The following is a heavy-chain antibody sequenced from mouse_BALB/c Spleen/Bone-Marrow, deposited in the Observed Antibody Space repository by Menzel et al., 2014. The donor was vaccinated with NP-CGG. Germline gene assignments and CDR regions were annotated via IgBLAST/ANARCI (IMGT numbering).Heavy chain of an antibody. Sequence: QVQLQQSGAELARPGASVKLSCKASGYTFTSYWMQWVKQRPGQGLEWIGAIYPGDGDPRYTQKFKGKATLTAGKSSSTAYMQLSSLASEDSAVYYCAREGWDEDYAMDYWGQGTSVTVSS. D-gene: IGHD4-1*01. CDR2: IYPGDGDP. CDR3: AREGWDEDYAMDY. CDR1: GYTFTSYW. V-gene: IGHV1-87*01. J-gene: IGHJ4*01.